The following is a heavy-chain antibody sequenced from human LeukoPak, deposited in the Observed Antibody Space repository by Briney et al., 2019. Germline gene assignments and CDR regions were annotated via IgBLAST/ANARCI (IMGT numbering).Heavy chain of an antibody. Sequence: ASVKVSCKASGYTLTGYYMHWVRQAPGQGLEWMGWINPNSGGTNYAQKFQGRVTMTRDTSISTAYMELSRLRSDDTAVYYCARDYYDSSGYYYYEAYWGQGTLVTVSS. CDR1: GYTLTGYY. CDR3: ARDYYDSSGYYYYEAY. CDR2: INPNSGGT. J-gene: IGHJ4*02. D-gene: IGHD3-22*01. V-gene: IGHV1-2*02.